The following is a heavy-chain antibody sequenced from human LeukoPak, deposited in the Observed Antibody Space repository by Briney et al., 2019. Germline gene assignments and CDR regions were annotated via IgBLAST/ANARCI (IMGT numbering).Heavy chain of an antibody. Sequence: GGSLRLSCAASGFTFSSYEMNWVRQAPGKGLEWVAVISYDGSNKYYADSVKGRFTISRDNSKITLYLQMNSLRAEDTAVYYCARVQGIYLYYFDYWGQGALVTVSS. J-gene: IGHJ4*02. V-gene: IGHV3-30*04. CDR2: ISYDGSNK. CDR3: ARVQGIYLYYFDY. D-gene: IGHD5-12*01. CDR1: GFTFSSYE.